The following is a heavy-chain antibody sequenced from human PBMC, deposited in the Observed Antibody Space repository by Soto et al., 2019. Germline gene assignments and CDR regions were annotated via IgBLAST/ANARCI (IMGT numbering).Heavy chain of an antibody. CDR2: INPSGGST. CDR1: GYTFTSYY. CDR3: ARGGYYYDSSGPGVGAFDI. J-gene: IGHJ3*02. D-gene: IGHD3-22*01. Sequence: ASVKVSCKASGYTFTSYYMHWVRQAPGQGPEWMGIINPSGGSTSYAQKFQGRVTMTRDTSTSTVYMELSSLRSEDTAVYYCARGGYYYDSSGPGVGAFDIWGQGTMVTVSS. V-gene: IGHV1-46*01.